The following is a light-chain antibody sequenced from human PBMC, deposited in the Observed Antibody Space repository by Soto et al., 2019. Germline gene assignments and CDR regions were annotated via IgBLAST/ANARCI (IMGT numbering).Light chain of an antibody. CDR3: AAWDDSLNGHVV. CDR1: SSSVGNYNL. Sequence: QPAPLSRSPGQWAPLPCTGTSSSVGNYNLVSWYQHHPCKAPKLIIYEVSKRPSGVSNRFSGSKSGDTASLTISGLQAEDEADYYCAAWDDSLNGHVVFGGGTKVTVL. V-gene: IGLV2-23*02. CDR2: EVS. J-gene: IGLJ2*01.